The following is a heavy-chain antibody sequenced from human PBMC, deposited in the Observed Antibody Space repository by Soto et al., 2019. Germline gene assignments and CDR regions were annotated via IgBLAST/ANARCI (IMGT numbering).Heavy chain of an antibody. D-gene: IGHD3-16*01. Sequence: EVQLVESGGGLVQPGGSLRLSCAATGFTFSSYWMHWVRQAPGEGLVWVSRIYSDGSGTSYADSVKGRFTISRGNANSTLYLQMNSLRAEDTAIYYCARGLDSHLGDHPSGYWGQGTLVTVSS. CDR3: ARGLDSHLGDHPSGY. J-gene: IGHJ4*02. CDR2: IYSDGSGT. V-gene: IGHV3-74*01. CDR1: GFTFSSYW.